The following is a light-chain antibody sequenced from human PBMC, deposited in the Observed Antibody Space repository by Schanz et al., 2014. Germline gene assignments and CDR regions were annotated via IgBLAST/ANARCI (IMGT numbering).Light chain of an antibody. CDR2: SND. J-gene: IGLJ3*02. V-gene: IGLV1-44*01. CDR1: RSNIGSNS. Sequence: QSVLAQPPSASETPGQRISISCSGGRSNIGSNSVNWYQQLPGTAPKLLIYSNDRRPSGVPDRFSASKSGTSASLAISGLQSEDEADYYCQSYDSRLSAWVFGGGTKLTVL. CDR3: QSYDSRLSAWV.